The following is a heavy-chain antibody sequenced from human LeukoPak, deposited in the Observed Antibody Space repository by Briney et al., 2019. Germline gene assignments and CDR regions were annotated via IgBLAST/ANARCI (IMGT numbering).Heavy chain of an antibody. CDR2: INHSGST. D-gene: IGHD3-3*01. CDR1: GGSFSGYY. CDR3: VSPGGLLWRHYYMDV. V-gene: IGHV4-34*01. J-gene: IGHJ6*03. Sequence: SETLSLTCAVYGGSFSGYYWSWIRQPPGKGLEWIGEINHSGSTNYNPSLKSRVTISVDTSKNQFSLKLSSVTAADTAVYYCVSPGGLLWRHYYMDVWGKGTTVTVSS.